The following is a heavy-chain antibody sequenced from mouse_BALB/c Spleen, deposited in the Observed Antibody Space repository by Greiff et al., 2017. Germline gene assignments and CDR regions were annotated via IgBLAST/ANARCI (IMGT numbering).Heavy chain of an antibody. CDR1: GDSITSGY. CDR2: ISYSGST. Sequence: EVKVVESGPSLVKPSQTLSLTCSVTGDSITSGYWNWIRKFPGNKLEYMGYISYSGSTSYNPSLKSRISITRDTYKNQYYLQLNSGTTEDTATLYCSRGGDAGFAYWGQGTLVTVSA. CDR3: SRGGDAGFAY. J-gene: IGHJ3*01. D-gene: IGHD3-3*01. V-gene: IGHV3-8*02.